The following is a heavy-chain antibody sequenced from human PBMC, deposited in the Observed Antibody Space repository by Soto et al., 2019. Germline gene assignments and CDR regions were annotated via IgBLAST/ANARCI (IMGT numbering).Heavy chain of an antibody. CDR3: ARAYYYESSGYQQKGHLDY. CDR2: ISAYNGNT. CDR1: GYTFTSYG. J-gene: IGHJ4*02. Sequence: ASVKVSCKASGYTFTSYGISWVRQAPGQGLEWMGWISAYNGNTNYAQKLQGRVTMTTETSTSTAYMELRSLRSDDTAVYYCARAYYYESSGYQQKGHLDYWGQATLVTVTA. V-gene: IGHV1-18*01. D-gene: IGHD3-22*01.